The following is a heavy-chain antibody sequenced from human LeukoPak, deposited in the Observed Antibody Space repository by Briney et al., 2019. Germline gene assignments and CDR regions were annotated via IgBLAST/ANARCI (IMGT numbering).Heavy chain of an antibody. D-gene: IGHD3-22*01. CDR3: ARAYDSSGYYYNWFDP. V-gene: IGHV5-51*01. CDR1: GYSFTSYW. J-gene: IGHJ5*02. CDR2: IYPGDSDT. Sequence: PGESLKISCKGSGYSFTSYWIGWVRQMPGKGLEWMGIIYPGDSDTRYSPSFQGQVTVSADKSISTAYLQWSSLKASDTAMYYCARAYDSSGYYYNWFDPWGQGTLVTVSS.